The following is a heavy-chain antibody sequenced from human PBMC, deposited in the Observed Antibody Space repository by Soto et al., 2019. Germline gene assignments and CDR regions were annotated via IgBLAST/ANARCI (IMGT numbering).Heavy chain of an antibody. D-gene: IGHD3-10*01. CDR1: GGSISSGGYY. Sequence: SETLSLTCTVSGGSISSGGYYWSWIRQHPGKGLEWIGYIYYSGSTYYNPSLKSRVTISVDTSKNQFSLKLSSVTAADTAVYYCARDGPHYGSGSYYLVPYGMDVWGQGTTVTVSS. J-gene: IGHJ6*02. CDR2: IYYSGST. CDR3: ARDGPHYGSGSYYLVPYGMDV. V-gene: IGHV4-31*03.